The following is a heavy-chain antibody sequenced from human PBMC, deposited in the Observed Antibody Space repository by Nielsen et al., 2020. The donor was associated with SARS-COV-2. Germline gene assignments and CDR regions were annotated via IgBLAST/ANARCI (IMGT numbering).Heavy chain of an antibody. D-gene: IGHD6-6*01. CDR3: ARDWSVEQNSSSDY. Sequence: ASVKVSCKASGYTFTSYAMNWVRQAPGQGLEWMGWINTNTGNPTYAQGFTGRFVFSLGTSVSTAYLQISSLKAEDTAVYYCARDWSVEQNSSSDYWGQGTLVTVSS. V-gene: IGHV7-4-1*02. CDR1: GYTFTSYA. J-gene: IGHJ4*02. CDR2: INTNTGNP.